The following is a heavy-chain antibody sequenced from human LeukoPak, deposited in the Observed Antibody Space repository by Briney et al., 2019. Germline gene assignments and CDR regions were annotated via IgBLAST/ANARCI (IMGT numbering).Heavy chain of an antibody. D-gene: IGHD1/OR15-1a*01. CDR1: GGSISSYY. V-gene: IGHV4-59*12. J-gene: IGHJ2*01. CDR3: ARDLKNKYVALRGWYFDL. CDR2: IYYSGST. Sequence: MSSETLSLTCTVSGGSISSYYWSWIRQPPGKGLEWIGYIYYSGSTNYNPSLKSRVTISVDTSKNQFSLKLSSVTAADTAVYYCARDLKNKYVALRGWYFDLWGRGTLVTVSS.